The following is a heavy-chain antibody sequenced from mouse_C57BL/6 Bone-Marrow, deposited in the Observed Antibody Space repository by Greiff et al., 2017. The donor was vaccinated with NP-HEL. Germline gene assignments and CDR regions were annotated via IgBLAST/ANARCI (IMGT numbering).Heavy chain of an antibody. Sequence: DVKLVESGGGLVKPGGSLKLSCAASGFTFSDYGMHWVRQAPEKGLEWVAYISSGSSTIYYADTVKGRFTISRDHAKNTLFLQMTSMRSEDTAMYYCARPGSTFYWYFDVWGTGTTVTVSS. D-gene: IGHD5-1*01. CDR3: ARPGSTFYWYFDV. J-gene: IGHJ1*03. CDR1: GFTFSDYG. V-gene: IGHV5-17*01. CDR2: ISSGSSTI.